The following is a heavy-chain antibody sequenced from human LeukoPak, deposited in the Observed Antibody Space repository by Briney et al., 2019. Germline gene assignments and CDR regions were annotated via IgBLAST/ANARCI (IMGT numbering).Heavy chain of an antibody. V-gene: IGHV3-23*01. J-gene: IGHJ4*02. D-gene: IGHD3-10*01. Sequence: PGESLRLSCAASGFSLSSYLMSWVRQAPGKGLEWVSAISGSGDDTYYADSVKGRFTISRDKSKNTLYLQMNSLRAEDTALYYCATRITMVRGDLYWGQGTLVTVS. CDR3: ATRITMVRGDLY. CDR2: ISGSGDDT. CDR1: GFSLSSYL.